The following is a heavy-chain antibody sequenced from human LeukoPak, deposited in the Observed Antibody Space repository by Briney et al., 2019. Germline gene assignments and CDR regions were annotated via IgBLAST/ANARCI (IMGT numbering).Heavy chain of an antibody. V-gene: IGHV3-23*01. CDR1: GFTSSNFA. D-gene: IGHD3-16*01. Sequence: GGSLRLSCAAYGFTSSNFAMNWVRQAPGKGLECVSRISGSTGRTYYADSVKGRFTISRDDSKNTVYLEMNNLRAEDTALYFCAKANCGSECFYIMDVWGQGTMVTVSS. J-gene: IGHJ6*02. CDR2: ISGSTGRT. CDR3: AKANCGSECFYIMDV.